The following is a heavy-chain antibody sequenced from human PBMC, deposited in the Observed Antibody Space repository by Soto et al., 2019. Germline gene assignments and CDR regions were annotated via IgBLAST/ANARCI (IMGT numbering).Heavy chain of an antibody. J-gene: IGHJ4*02. CDR2: IWYDGSNK. D-gene: IGHD5-18*01. Sequence: PGWSLRLSRASSGFTFSSYFMHWVRQAPGKGLEWVAVIWYDGSNKYYADSVKGRFTISRDNSKNTLYLQMNSLRAEDTAVYYCARSDTAMVPTCFDYWGQGTLVTVSS. CDR3: ARSDTAMVPTCFDY. V-gene: IGHV3-33*01. CDR1: GFTFSSYF.